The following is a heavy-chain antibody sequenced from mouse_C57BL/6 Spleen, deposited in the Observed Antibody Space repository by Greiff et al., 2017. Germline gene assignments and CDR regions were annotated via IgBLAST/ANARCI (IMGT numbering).Heavy chain of an antibody. CDR1: GFTFSDYG. V-gene: IGHV5-17*01. CDR2: SSCGSSTI. CDR3: AVGDYFDY. Sequence: EVKLMASGGGLVKPGGSLKLSCAASGFTFSDYGMHWVRQAPEKGLEWVAYSSCGSSTIYYADTVKGRFTISRDNAKNTLCLQMTSLRSEDTAMYYCAVGDYFDYWGQGTTLTVSS. D-gene: IGHD4-1*01. J-gene: IGHJ2*01.